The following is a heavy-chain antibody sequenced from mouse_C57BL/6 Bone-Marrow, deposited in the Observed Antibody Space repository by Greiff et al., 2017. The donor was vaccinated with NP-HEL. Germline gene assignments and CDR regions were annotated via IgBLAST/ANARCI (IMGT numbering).Heavy chain of an antibody. CDR2: IWGDGST. CDR1: GFSLTDYG. Sequence: VMLVESGPDLVAPSQSLSITCTVSGFSLTDYGVSWVRQPPGKGLEWLGVIWGDGSTNYPSTLISRLSIRKDNSKSQVFLKLNSLQTDDTATYYCAKGDDYDGDAMDYWGQGTSVTVSS. D-gene: IGHD2-4*01. CDR3: AKGDDYDGDAMDY. J-gene: IGHJ4*01. V-gene: IGHV2-3*01.